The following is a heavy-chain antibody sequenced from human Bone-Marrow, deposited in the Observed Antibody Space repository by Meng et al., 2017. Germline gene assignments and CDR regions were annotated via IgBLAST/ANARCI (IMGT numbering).Heavy chain of an antibody. CDR3: ARGIDYDFWSGYHYYYGMDV. D-gene: IGHD3-3*01. CDR2: INTNTGKP. J-gene: IGHJ6*02. CDR1: GYTFTSYA. Sequence: ASVKVSCKTSGYTFTSYAMNWVRQAPGQGLEWMGWINTNTGKPTYAQGFTGRLVFSLDTSVSTAYLQISSLKAEDTAVYYCARGIDYDFWSGYHYYYGMDVWGQGTTVTVSS. V-gene: IGHV7-4-1*02.